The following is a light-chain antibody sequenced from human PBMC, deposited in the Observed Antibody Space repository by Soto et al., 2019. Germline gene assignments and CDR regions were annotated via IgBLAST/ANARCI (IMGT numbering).Light chain of an antibody. V-gene: IGKV3-20*01. Sequence: EIVMTQSPATLSVSPGERATLSCRASQSVSRNLAWYQQKPGQAPRLLIYGAFSRATGIPGRFSGSGSGTDFTLTISRLEPEDFAVYYCQQYGSSGTFGQGTKVDI. CDR3: QQYGSSGT. CDR2: GAF. J-gene: IGKJ1*01. CDR1: QSVSRN.